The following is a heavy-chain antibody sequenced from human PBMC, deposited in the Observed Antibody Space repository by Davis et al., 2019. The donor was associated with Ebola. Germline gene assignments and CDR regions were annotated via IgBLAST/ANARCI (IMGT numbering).Heavy chain of an antibody. D-gene: IGHD2-2*01. V-gene: IGHV1-69*05. CDR1: GGTFSSYT. J-gene: IGHJ6*02. Sequence: SVKVSCKASGGTFSSYTISWVRQAPGQGLEWMGGIIPIFGTANYAQKFQGRVTMTRNTSISTAYMELSSLRSEDTAVYYCARVVRRIVVVPAAPSLVYYYGMDVWGQGTTVTVSS. CDR3: ARVVRRIVVVPAAPSLVYYYGMDV. CDR2: IIPIFGTA.